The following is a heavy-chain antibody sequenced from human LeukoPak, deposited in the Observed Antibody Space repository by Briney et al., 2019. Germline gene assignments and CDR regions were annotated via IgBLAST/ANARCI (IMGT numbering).Heavy chain of an antibody. CDR3: ARVKGSYSNDY. CDR1: GFTFSDYY. Sequence: KPGGSLRLSCAASGFTFSDYYMSRIRQAPGKGLEWVSYISTSGSPTYYVDSVKGRITISRDNAKNSLYLQMNSLRVDDTAVYYCARVKGSYSNDYWGQGTLVTVSS. J-gene: IGHJ4*02. V-gene: IGHV3-11*01. D-gene: IGHD3-10*01. CDR2: ISTSGSPT.